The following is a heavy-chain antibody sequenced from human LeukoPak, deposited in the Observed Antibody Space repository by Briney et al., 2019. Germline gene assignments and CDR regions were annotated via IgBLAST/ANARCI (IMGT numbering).Heavy chain of an antibody. V-gene: IGHV4-39*01. CDR1: GDSISTNTYN. J-gene: IGHJ6*03. CDR2: ISYSGST. CDR3: ARQNYYYYMDV. Sequence: PSETLSLTCTVSGDSISTNTYNWGWIRQPPGKGLEWIGTISYSGSTHYSPSLKGRVTISVDTSKNHFSLKLSSVTAADTAVYYCARQNYYYYMDVWGKGTTVTVSS.